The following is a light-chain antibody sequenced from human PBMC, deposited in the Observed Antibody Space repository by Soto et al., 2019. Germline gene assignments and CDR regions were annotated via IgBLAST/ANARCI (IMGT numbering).Light chain of an antibody. J-gene: IGKJ4*01. V-gene: IGKV1-39*01. CDR1: QTISDY. CDR2: GSS. CDR3: QKTYDSRVS. Sequence: DIQMTQSPPSLSASVGDRVTITCRASQTISDYLHWYQQKPGKAPTLLIYGSSSLQTGVPPRFRGSGSGTEFTLTISSLQPEDFGTYYCQKTYDSRVSFGGGTKV.